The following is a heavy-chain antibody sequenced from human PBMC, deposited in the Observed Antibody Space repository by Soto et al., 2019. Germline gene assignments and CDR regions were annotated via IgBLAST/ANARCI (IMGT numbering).Heavy chain of an antibody. CDR1: GGSISSGGYY. V-gene: IGHV4-31*03. Sequence: PSETLSLTCTVPGGSISSGGYYWSWIRQHPGKGLEWIGYIYYSGSTYYNPSLKSRVTISVDTSKNQFSLKLSSVTAADTAVYYXARGSRRRSWQKGPLSNWVDPWGQGTLVTVSS. CDR3: ARGSRRRSWQKGPLSNWVDP. CDR2: IYYSGST. D-gene: IGHD6-13*01. J-gene: IGHJ5*02.